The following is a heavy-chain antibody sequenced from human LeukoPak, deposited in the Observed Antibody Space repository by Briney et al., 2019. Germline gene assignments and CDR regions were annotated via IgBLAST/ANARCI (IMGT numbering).Heavy chain of an antibody. J-gene: IGHJ6*03. CDR1: GGSFSGYY. D-gene: IGHD3-10*01. V-gene: IGHV4-34*01. CDR3: ARSGRYYGSGSYSSYYYYYMDV. Sequence: PSETLSLTCAVYGGSFSGYYWSWTRQPPGKGLECIGEINDSVRTNYNPSLKSRVTISVDTSKNQFSLKLSSVTAADTAVYYCARSGRYYGSGSYSSYYYYYMDVWGKGTTVTVSS. CDR2: INDSVRT.